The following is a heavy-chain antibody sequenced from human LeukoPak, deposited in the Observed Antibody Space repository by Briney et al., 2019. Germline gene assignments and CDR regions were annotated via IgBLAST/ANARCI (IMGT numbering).Heavy chain of an antibody. D-gene: IGHD4-23*01. CDR3: AKSATVGTTLGHFDY. J-gene: IGHJ4*02. Sequence: GGSLRLSCAASGFTFSDYAMNWVRQAPGKGLEWVSEISGSGVSTYYADSVKGRFTISRDNSENTMYLQMNSLRSEDTAVYYCAKSATVGTTLGHFDYWGQETLVTVSS. CDR1: GFTFSDYA. CDR2: ISGSGVST. V-gene: IGHV3-23*01.